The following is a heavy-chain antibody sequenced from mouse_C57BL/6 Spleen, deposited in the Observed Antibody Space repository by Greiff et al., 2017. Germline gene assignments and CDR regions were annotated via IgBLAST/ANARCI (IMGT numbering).Heavy chain of an antibody. CDR3: ARDYGSWFAY. CDR2: ISYDGSN. Sequence: EVHLVESGPGLVKPSQSLSLTCSVTGYSITSGYYWNWIRQFPGNKLEWMGYISYDGSNNYNPSLKNRISITRDTSKNQFFLKLNSVTTEDTATYYCARDYGSWFAYWGQGTLVTVSA. V-gene: IGHV3-6*01. D-gene: IGHD1-1*01. CDR1: GYSITSGYY. J-gene: IGHJ3*01.